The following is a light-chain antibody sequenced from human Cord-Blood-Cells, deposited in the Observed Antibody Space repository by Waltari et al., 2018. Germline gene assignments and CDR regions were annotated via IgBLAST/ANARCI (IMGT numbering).Light chain of an antibody. CDR2: DVS. CDR1: SSDVGGYNY. CDR3: SSYTSSSRV. J-gene: IGLJ3*02. V-gene: IGLV2-14*01. Sequence: QSALTQPASVSGSPGQSITISCTGTSSDVGGYNYVSWYQQPPGKAPKLMINDVSKRPSGVSNRFSGSKSGNTASLTISGLQAEDEADYYCSSYTSSSRVFGGGTKLTVL.